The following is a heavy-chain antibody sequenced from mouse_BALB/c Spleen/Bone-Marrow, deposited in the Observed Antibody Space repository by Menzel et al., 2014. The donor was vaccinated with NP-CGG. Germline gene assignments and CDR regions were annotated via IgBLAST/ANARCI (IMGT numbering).Heavy chain of an antibody. CDR3: VSYYYGNYFDS. D-gene: IGHD1-1*01. V-gene: IGHV14-3*02. Sequence: EVQLQQSGAELVKPGASVKLSCTASGFNIKDTYMHWVKQRPEQGLEWIGRIDPANGNTKYDPKFPGKATITADTSSNTACLQLSSLTSEDTAVYYCVSYYYGNYFDSWGQGTTLTVSS. CDR2: IDPANGNT. CDR1: GFNIKDTY. J-gene: IGHJ2*01.